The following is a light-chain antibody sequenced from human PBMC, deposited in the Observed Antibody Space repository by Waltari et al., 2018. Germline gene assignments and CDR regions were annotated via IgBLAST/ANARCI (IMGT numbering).Light chain of an antibody. CDR2: EGS. CDR1: SSDVGSYNL. Sequence: QSALTQPASVSGSPGQSITISCTGTSSDVGSYNLVSWYQQHPGKAPKRMIYEGSKRPSGVSNRLSGSKSGNTASLTISGLQADDEADYYCCSYAPSSTVWVFGGGTKLTVL. V-gene: IGLV2-23*01. J-gene: IGLJ3*02. CDR3: CSYAPSSTVWV.